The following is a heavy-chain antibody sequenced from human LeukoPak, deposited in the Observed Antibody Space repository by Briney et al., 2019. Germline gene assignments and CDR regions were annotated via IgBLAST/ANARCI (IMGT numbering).Heavy chain of an antibody. CDR1: GGSFSGYY. CDR2: INHSGST. J-gene: IGHJ6*02. CDR3: ARMDPALYYYYYGMDV. D-gene: IGHD3/OR15-3a*01. V-gene: IGHV4-34*01. Sequence: SETLSLTCAVYGGSFSGYYWSWIRQPPEKGLEWIGEINHSGSTNYNPSLKSRVTISVDTSKNQFSLKLSSVTAADTAVYYCARMDPALYYYYYGMDVWGQGTTVTVSS.